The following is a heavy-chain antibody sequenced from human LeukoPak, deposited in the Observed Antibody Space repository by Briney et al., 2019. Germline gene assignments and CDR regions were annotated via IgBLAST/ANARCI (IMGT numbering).Heavy chain of an antibody. CDR3: ARGPTYSSSSGIDY. CDR2: IYTSGST. J-gene: IGHJ4*02. V-gene: IGHV4-4*07. Sequence: SETLSLTCTVSGGSISSYYWSWIRQPAGKGLEWIGRIYTSGSTDYNPSLKSRVTMSVDTSKNQFSLKLSSVTAADTAVYYCARGPTYSSSSGIDYWGQGTLVTVSS. D-gene: IGHD6-6*01. CDR1: GGSISSYY.